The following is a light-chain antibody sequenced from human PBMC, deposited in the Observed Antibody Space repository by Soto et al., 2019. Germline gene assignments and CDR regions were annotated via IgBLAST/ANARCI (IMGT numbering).Light chain of an antibody. CDR3: SSYRASSTTHYV. CDR2: DVT. J-gene: IGLJ1*01. CDR1: SSDIGGYNY. Sequence: SALTQPASLSGSPGQSITISCTGTSSDIGGYNYVSWYQQHPGKAPKLIIHDVTNRPSGVSDRFFGSKSGNTASLTISGLQAEDEADYYCSSYRASSTTHYVFGTGTKVTVL. V-gene: IGLV2-14*03.